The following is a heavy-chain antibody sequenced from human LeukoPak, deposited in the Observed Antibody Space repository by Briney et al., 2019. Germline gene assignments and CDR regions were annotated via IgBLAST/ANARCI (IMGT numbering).Heavy chain of an antibody. CDR3: ARDPPAYYFDY. V-gene: IGHV3-21*01. CDR2: IFRSGSSI. Sequence: GGSLRLSCAASGFTFNTYSMNWVRQAPGKGLEWVSFIFRSGSSIYYADSVKGRFTISRDNAKNSLYLQMNSLKAKDTAVYYCARDPPAYYFDYWGQGTLVSVSS. J-gene: IGHJ4*02. CDR1: GFTFNTYS.